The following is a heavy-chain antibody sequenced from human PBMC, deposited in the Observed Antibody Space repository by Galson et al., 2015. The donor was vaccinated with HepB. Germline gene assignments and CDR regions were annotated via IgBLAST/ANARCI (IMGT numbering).Heavy chain of an antibody. J-gene: IGHJ4*02. CDR1: GFTFSSYG. V-gene: IGHV3-30*18. D-gene: IGHD6-19*01. Sequence: SLRLSCAASGFTFSSYGMHWVRQAPGKGLEWVAVISYDGSNKYYADSVKGRFTISRDNSKNTLYLQMNSLRAEDTAMYYCAKDGAAVAGDPFDYWGQGTLVTVSS. CDR3: AKDGAAVAGDPFDY. CDR2: ISYDGSNK.